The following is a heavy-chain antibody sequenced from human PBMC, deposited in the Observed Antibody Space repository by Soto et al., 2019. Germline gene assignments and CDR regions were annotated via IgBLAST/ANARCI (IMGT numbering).Heavy chain of an antibody. V-gene: IGHV4-59*08. D-gene: IGHD4-17*01. J-gene: IGHJ4*02. CDR2: IYYSGST. CDR3: ARGRDYGDPNSGY. CDR1: GGSISSYY. Sequence: SETLSLTCTVSGGSISSYYWSWIRQPPGKGLEWIGYIYYSGSTNYNPSLKSRVTISVDTSKNQFSLKLSSVTAADTAVYYCARGRDYGDPNSGYWGQGTLVTVSS.